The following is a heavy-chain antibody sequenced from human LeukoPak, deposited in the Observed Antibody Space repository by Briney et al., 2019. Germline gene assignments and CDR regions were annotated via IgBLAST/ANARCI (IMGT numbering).Heavy chain of an antibody. CDR3: ASSYYYGSGSYYTLDY. CDR1: GGSISSYY. D-gene: IGHD3-10*01. CDR2: IYTSGST. V-gene: IGHV4-4*07. Sequence: PSETLSLTCTVSGGSISSYYWSWIRQPAGKGLEWIGRIYTSGSTNYNPSLKSRVTMSVDTSKNQFSLKLSSVTAADTAVYYCASSYYYGSGSYYTLDYWGQGTLVTVPS. J-gene: IGHJ4*02.